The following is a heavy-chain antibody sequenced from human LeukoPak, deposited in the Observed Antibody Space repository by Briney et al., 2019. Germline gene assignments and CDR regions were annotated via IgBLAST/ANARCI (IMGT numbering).Heavy chain of an antibody. V-gene: IGHV4-34*01. CDR2: INHSGST. CDR3: ARGAPGY. CDR1: GGSFSGYQ. J-gene: IGHJ4*02. Sequence: SETLSLTCAVYGGSFSGYQWTWIRQPPGKGLEWIGQINHSGSTNYNPSLKSRVTISVDTSKNQFSLKLSSVTAADTAVYYCARGAPGYWGQGTLVTVSS.